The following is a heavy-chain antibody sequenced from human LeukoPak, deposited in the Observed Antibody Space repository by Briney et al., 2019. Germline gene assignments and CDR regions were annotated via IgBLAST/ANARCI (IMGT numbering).Heavy chain of an antibody. V-gene: IGHV1-2*02. J-gene: IGHJ4*02. Sequence: ASVKVSCKASGYTFTGYYMHWVRQAPGQGLEWMGWINPNSGGTNYAQKFQGGVTMTRDTSISTAYMELSRLRSDDTAVYYCARGYCSSTSCYVSGGDYFDYWGQGTLVTVSS. CDR3: ARGYCSSTSCYVSGGDYFDY. CDR2: INPNSGGT. D-gene: IGHD2-2*01. CDR1: GYTFTGYY.